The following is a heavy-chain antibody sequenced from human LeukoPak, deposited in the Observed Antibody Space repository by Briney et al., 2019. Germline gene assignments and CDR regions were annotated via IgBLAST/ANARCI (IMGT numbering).Heavy chain of an antibody. V-gene: IGHV3-30-3*01. CDR1: GFTFSNYA. J-gene: IGHJ4*02. D-gene: IGHD6-13*01. CDR3: ARDLGQLDGVFDY. Sequence: GGSLRLSCAASGFTFSNYAMSWVRQAPGKGLEWVAVISYDGSNKYYADSVKGRFTISRDNSKNTLYLQMNSLRAEDTAVYYCARDLGQLDGVFDYWGQGTLVTVSS. CDR2: ISYDGSNK.